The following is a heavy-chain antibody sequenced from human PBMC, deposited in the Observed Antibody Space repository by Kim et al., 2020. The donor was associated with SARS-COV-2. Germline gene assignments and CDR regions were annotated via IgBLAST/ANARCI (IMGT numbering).Heavy chain of an antibody. V-gene: IGHV3-23*01. CDR1: GFTFSSYA. J-gene: IGHJ4*02. D-gene: IGHD2-21*02. CDR3: AKDSDSIAYCGGDCYAYSAYYFDY. CDR2: ISGSGGST. Sequence: GGSLRLSCAASGFTFSSYAMSWVRQAPGKGLEWVSAISGSGGSTYYADSVKGRFTISRDNSKNTLYLQMNSLRAEDTAVYYCAKDSDSIAYCGGDCYAYSAYYFDYWGQGTLVTVSS.